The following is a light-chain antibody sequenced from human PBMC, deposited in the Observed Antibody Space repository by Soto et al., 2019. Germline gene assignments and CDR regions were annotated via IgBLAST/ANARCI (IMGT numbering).Light chain of an antibody. Sequence: DIQMTQSPSSLSASVGDRVTITCRASQRVGDYLNWYQQRPGKAPNLLIHSASSLQSGVPSRFSGSGSGKDFTLTINSLQPDDYGTYYCQQYHSYIFTFGPGTTVDIK. CDR3: QQYHSYIFT. CDR2: SAS. CDR1: QRVGDY. V-gene: IGKV1-39*01. J-gene: IGKJ3*01.